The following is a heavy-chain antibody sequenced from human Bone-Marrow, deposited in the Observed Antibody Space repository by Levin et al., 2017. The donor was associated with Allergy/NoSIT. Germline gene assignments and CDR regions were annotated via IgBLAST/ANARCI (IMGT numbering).Heavy chain of an antibody. D-gene: IGHD6-19*01. Sequence: GESLKISCKGSGYSFTSYWIGWVRQMPGKGLEWMGIIYPGDSDTRYSPSFQGQVTISADKSISTAYLQWSSLKASDTAMYYCARHAVSGWFRDAMDVWGQGTTVTVSS. CDR2: IYPGDSDT. J-gene: IGHJ6*02. V-gene: IGHV5-51*01. CDR3: ARHAVSGWFRDAMDV. CDR1: GYSFTSYW.